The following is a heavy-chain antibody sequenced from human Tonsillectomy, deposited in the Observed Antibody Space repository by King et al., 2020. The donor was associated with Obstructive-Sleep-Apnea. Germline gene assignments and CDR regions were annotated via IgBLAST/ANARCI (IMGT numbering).Heavy chain of an antibody. V-gene: IGHV5-10-1*01. CDR1: GYSFTSYW. J-gene: IGHJ3*02. CDR2: IDPSDSYT. CDR3: ARPDGVTRGAFDI. Sequence: VQLVQSGAEVKKPGESLRISCKGSGYSFTSYWISWVRQMPGKGLEWMGRIDPSDSYTNYSPSFQGHVTISVDKSISTAYLQWRGLKASDTAMYYCARPDGVTRGAFDIWGQGTMVTVSS. D-gene: IGHD4-11*01.